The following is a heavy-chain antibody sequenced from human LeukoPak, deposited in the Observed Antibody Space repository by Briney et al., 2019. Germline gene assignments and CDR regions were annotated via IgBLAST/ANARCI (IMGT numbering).Heavy chain of an antibody. J-gene: IGHJ6*03. CDR1: GGSFIGFH. CDR3: ARESADTNPEIDYYMDV. V-gene: IGHV4-34*01. Sequence: PSETLSLTCAVYGGSFIGFHWNWIRQPPGKGLEWIGDINHSGSTNHNPSLTSRVTISVDPSKNQFSLNLSSVTAADTAVYYCARESADTNPEIDYYMDVWGKGTTVTVSS. CDR2: INHSGST.